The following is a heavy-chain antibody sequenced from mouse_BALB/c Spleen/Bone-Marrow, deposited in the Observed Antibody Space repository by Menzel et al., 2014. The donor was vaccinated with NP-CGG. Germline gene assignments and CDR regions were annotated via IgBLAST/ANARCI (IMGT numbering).Heavy chain of an antibody. J-gene: IGHJ3*01. D-gene: IGHD2-1*01. V-gene: IGHV1-67*01. Sequence: VKLQESGPELMRPGVSVKISCKGSGYTFTDYAMHWVKPSHAKSLEWIGVISTYSGNTNYNQKFKGKATMTVDKSSSTAYMELARLTSEDSAIYYCASPIYYGNYEGFAYWGQGTLVTVSA. CDR3: ASPIYYGNYEGFAY. CDR1: GYTFTDYA. CDR2: ISTYSGNT.